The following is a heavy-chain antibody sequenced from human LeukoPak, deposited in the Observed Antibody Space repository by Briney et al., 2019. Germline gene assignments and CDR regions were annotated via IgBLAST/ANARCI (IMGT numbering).Heavy chain of an antibody. D-gene: IGHD3-3*01. Sequence: SETLSLTCTVSGGSISSYYWSWLRQPPGKGLEWIGYIYYSGSTNYNPSLKSRVTISVDTSKNQFSLKLSSVTAADTAVYYCARAGFDFWSGGDDYYYGMDAWGQGTTVTVSS. CDR2: IYYSGST. J-gene: IGHJ6*02. CDR1: GGSISSYY. V-gene: IGHV4-59*01. CDR3: ARAGFDFWSGGDDYYYGMDA.